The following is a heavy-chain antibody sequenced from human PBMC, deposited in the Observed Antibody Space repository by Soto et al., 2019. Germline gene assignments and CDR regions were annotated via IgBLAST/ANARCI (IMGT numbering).Heavy chain of an antibody. D-gene: IGHD3-9*01. V-gene: IGHV3-15*01. CDR2: IKSKTDGGTR. CDR1: GFTFSNAW. CDR3: TYLHYDILTASIWSYLDS. Sequence: PGGSLRLSCAASGFTFSNAWMSWVRQAPGKGPEWVGHIKSKTDGGTRDYAAPVKGRFTISRDDSKNTLYLQMNSLKIEDTAVYYCTYLHYDILTASIWSYLDSWGRGTLVIVS. J-gene: IGHJ4*02.